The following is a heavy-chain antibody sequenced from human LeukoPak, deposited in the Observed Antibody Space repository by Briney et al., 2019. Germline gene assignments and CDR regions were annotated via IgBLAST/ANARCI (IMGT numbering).Heavy chain of an antibody. CDR2: ISGSGGST. D-gene: IGHD3-22*01. CDR1: GFTFSSYA. V-gene: IGHV3-23*01. J-gene: IGHJ4*02. Sequence: PGGSLRLSCAASGFTFSSYAMSWVRQAPGKGLEWVSAISGSGGSTYYADSVKGRFTISRDNSKNTLYLQMNSLRAEDTAVYYCARAGEYDSSGYSRWGQGTLVTVSS. CDR3: ARAGEYDSSGYSR.